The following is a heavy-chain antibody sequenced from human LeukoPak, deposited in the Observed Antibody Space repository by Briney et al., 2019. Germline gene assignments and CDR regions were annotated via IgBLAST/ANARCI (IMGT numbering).Heavy chain of an antibody. CDR1: GYSFTSYW. CDR2: IYPGDSDT. CDR3: ARHRYCSSTSCYVSPTDAFDI. Sequence: GESLKISCKGSGYSFTSYWIGWVRQMPGKGLEWMGTIYPGDSDTRYSPSFQGQVTISADKSIGTAYLQWSSLKASDTAMYYCARHRYCSSTSCYVSPTDAFDIWGQGTTVTVSS. J-gene: IGHJ3*02. D-gene: IGHD2-2*01. V-gene: IGHV5-51*01.